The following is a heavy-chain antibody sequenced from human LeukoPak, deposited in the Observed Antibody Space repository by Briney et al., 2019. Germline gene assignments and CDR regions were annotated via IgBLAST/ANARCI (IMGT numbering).Heavy chain of an antibody. J-gene: IGHJ6*02. CDR3: AKAGYDENYGMDV. D-gene: IGHD2-15*01. Sequence: SVKVSCKASGGTFSSYAISWVRQAPGQGLEWMGRIIPILGIANYAQKFQGRVTITADKSTSTAYMELNSLRAEDTAAYYCAKAGYDENYGMDVWGQGTTVTVSS. V-gene: IGHV1-69*04. CDR2: IIPILGIA. CDR1: GGTFSSYA.